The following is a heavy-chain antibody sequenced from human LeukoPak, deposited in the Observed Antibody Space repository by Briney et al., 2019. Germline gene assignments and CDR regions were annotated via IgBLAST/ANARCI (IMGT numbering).Heavy chain of an antibody. J-gene: IGHJ4*02. D-gene: IGHD4-17*01. V-gene: IGHV3-23*01. CDR3: AKRHGDYFDY. CDR2: ISDSFRIT. Sequence: GASLRLSCAASGFPFSSYAMSWVRQPPGKGLECISTISDSFRITDDADSVKGRFTISRDNSKNTLYLQMNTLRAEDTAVYYCAKRHGDYFDYWSQGTLVTVSS. CDR1: GFPFSSYA.